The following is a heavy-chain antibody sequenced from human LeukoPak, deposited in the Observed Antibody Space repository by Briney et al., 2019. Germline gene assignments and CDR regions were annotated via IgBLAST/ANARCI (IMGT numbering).Heavy chain of an antibody. V-gene: IGHV1-2*02. CDR1: GYTFTGYF. D-gene: IGHD6-19*01. CDR3: AILTAVPGTSYYGMDV. J-gene: IGHJ6*02. CDR2: INPNRGGT. Sequence: GASVKVSCKASGYTFTGYFMHWVRQAPGQGLEWMGWINPNRGGTNHAQKFQGRVTMTRDTSTSTAYMELSRLRSDDTAVYYCAILTAVPGTSYYGMDVWGQGTTVTVSS.